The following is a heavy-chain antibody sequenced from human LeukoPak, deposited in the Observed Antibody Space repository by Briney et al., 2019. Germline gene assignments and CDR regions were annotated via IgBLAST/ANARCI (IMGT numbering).Heavy chain of an antibody. CDR2: IKEDGSKK. CDR1: GFTFSLYW. D-gene: IGHD6-13*01. J-gene: IGHJ4*02. V-gene: IGHV3-7*03. Sequence: PGGSLGLSCATSGFTFSLYWMNWVRQAPGKGLEWVANIKEDGSKKNYVESVKGRFTISRDNAKNSVFLQMNTLRSDDTAVYYCARDRVLGIAAAGTRDATDYWGQGTLVTVSS. CDR3: ARDRVLGIAAAGTRDATDY.